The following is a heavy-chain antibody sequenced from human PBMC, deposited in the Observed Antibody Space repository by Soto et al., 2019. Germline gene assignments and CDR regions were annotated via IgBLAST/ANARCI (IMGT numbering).Heavy chain of an antibody. CDR1: GFTFSAYG. D-gene: IGHD3-10*01. Sequence: ESGGGVVQPGRSLRLSCAASGFTFSAYGMHWVRQAPGKGLEWVSTIWYDGSNKYYADSVKGRFTVSRDNSKNTLYLQMNTLRAEDTAVYYCAKAITMVRGVDYWGQGTLVTVSS. V-gene: IGHV3-33*06. CDR2: IWYDGSNK. CDR3: AKAITMVRGVDY. J-gene: IGHJ4*02.